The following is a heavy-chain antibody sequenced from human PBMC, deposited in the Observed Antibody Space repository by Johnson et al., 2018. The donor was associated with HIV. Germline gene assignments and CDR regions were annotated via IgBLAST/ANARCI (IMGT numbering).Heavy chain of an antibody. D-gene: IGHD5-24*01. CDR3: ARESRDGPNLRAFDI. CDR2: IGKVSDT. J-gene: IGHJ3*02. Sequence: VQLVESGGGLVQPGRSLRLSCAASGFTFDDYAMHWVRQAPGKGLEWVSGIGKVSDTYYSDSVKGRFSMSRENVKNSLYLQMNNLRAGDTAVYFCARESRDGPNLRAFDIWGQGTTVIVSS. V-gene: IGHV3-13*01. CDR1: GFTFDDYA.